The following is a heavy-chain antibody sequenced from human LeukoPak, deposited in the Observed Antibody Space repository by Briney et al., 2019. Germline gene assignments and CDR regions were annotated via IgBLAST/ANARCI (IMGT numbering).Heavy chain of an antibody. V-gene: IGHV4-34*01. Sequence: SETLSLTCAVYGGSFSGYYWSWIRQPPGKGLEWIGEINHSGSTNYNPSLKSRVTISVDTSKNQFSLKLSSVTAADTAVYYCARDAYGIYYFDYWGQGTLVTVSS. CDR2: INHSGST. CDR3: ARDAYGIYYFDY. D-gene: IGHD4-17*01. J-gene: IGHJ4*02. CDR1: GGSFSGYY.